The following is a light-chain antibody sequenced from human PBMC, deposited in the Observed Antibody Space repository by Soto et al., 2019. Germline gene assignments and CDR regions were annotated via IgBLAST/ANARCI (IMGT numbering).Light chain of an antibody. V-gene: IGKV1-9*01. CDR2: AAS. J-gene: IGKJ4*01. Sequence: DIQLTQSPSFLSASLGDRATITCRASQGISTSLAWYQQKPGKPPKLLIYAASTLQSGVPSRFSGSGSGTEFTLTISSLQPEDFATYYCQQLNSYPLTFGGGTKVEIK. CDR3: QQLNSYPLT. CDR1: QGISTS.